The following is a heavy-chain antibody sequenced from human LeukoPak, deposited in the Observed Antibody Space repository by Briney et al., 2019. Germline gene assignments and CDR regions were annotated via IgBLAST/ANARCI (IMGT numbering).Heavy chain of an antibody. CDR2: IYHSGST. CDR1: GYSISSGYY. CDR3: ARGRHLLWPNNWFDP. D-gene: IGHD3-10*01. J-gene: IGHJ5*02. Sequence: SETLSLTCTVSGYSISSGYYWGWIRQPPGKGLEWIGSIYHSGSTYYNPSLKSRVTISVDTSKNQFSLKLSSVTAADTAVYYGARGRHLLWPNNWFDPWGQGTLVTVSS. V-gene: IGHV4-38-2*02.